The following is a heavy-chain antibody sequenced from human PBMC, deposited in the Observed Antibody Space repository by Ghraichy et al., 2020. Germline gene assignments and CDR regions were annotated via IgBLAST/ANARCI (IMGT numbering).Heavy chain of an antibody. CDR3: ARQNPAYSYGSPPADY. Sequence: SETLSLTCTVSGGSISSSSYYWGWIRQPPGKGLEWIGSIYYSGSTYYNPSLKSRVTISVDTSKNQFSLKLSSVTAADTAVYYCARQNPAYSYGSPPADYWGQGTLVTVSS. D-gene: IGHD5-18*01. CDR1: GGSISSSSYY. CDR2: IYYSGST. J-gene: IGHJ4*02. V-gene: IGHV4-39*01.